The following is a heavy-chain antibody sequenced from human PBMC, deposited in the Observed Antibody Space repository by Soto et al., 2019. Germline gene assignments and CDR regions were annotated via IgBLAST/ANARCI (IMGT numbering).Heavy chain of an antibody. Sequence: QVQLQESGPGLVKPSETLSLTCSVSGVSITGYYWTWIRHPPGKGLEWIGYVYHTGNTYYNPSLKSRVTISLDTSKNQLSLRLRSVTAADTAVYYCAREQYNWKLWGQGTLVTVSS. J-gene: IGHJ4*02. D-gene: IGHD1-20*01. V-gene: IGHV4-59*01. CDR3: AREQYNWKL. CDR2: VYHTGNT. CDR1: GVSITGYY.